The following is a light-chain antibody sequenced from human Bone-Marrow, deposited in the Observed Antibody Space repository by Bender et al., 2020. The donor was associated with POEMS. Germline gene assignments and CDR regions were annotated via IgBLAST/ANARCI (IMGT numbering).Light chain of an antibody. Sequence: QSVLTQPRSVSGSPGQSISISCTGTSSDVGGYDYVSWYQQYPGKAPKLMISDVSNRPSGVPDRFSGSKSGTSASLAISGLQSEDEADYYCAAWEDSLNGWVFGGGTKLTVL. CDR1: SSDVGGYDY. CDR3: AAWEDSLNGWV. V-gene: IGLV2-11*01. CDR2: DVS. J-gene: IGLJ3*02.